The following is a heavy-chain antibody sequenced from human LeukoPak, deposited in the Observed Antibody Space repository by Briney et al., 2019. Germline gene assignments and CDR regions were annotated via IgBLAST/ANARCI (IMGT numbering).Heavy chain of an antibody. CDR2: IYVSGYT. J-gene: IGHJ4*02. CDR1: IGSISSYY. D-gene: IGHD1-14*01. Sequence: SETLSLTCTVPIGSISSYYWCWIRQPPGKGLEWIGCIYVSGYTKYNPSLKSRVIMSVDTSKNQFSLNLSSVTAADTAVYYCAKSERNVGPFDYWGQGTLVAVSS. V-gene: IGHV4-59*03. CDR3: AKSERNVGPFDY.